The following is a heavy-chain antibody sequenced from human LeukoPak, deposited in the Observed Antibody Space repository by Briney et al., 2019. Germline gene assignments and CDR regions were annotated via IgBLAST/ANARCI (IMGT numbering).Heavy chain of an antibody. V-gene: IGHV4-39*07. J-gene: IGHJ3*02. Sequence: SETLSLTCTVSGGSISSSSYYWGWIRQPPGKGLEWIGSIYHSVSTYYNPSLKSRVTIAVETSKNQFSLKLSSVTAADKAVYYCARSCRILDIVATIRARLGGNGFDIWGQGTMVTVSS. CDR3: ARSCRILDIVATIRARLGGNGFDI. D-gene: IGHD5-12*01. CDR2: IYHSVST. CDR1: GGSISSSSYY.